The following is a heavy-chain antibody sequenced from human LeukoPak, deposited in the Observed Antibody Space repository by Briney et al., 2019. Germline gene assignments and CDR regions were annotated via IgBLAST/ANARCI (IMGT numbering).Heavy chain of an antibody. V-gene: IGHV4-34*01. J-gene: IGHJ6*02. CDR1: GGSFSGYY. CDR3: ARGEYSSSWYDYYGMDV. Sequence: PSETLSLTCAVYGGSFSGYYWSWIRQPPGKGLEWIGEINHSGSTNYNPSLKSRVTISVDTSKNQFSLKLSSVTAADTAVYYCARGEYSSSWYDYYGMDVWGQGTTVTVSS. CDR2: INHSGST. D-gene: IGHD6-13*01.